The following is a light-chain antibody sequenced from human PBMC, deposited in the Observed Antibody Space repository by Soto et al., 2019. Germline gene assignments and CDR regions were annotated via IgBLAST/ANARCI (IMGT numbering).Light chain of an antibody. CDR3: SSYTSSNTLV. Sequence: QSVLTQPASVSGSPGQSITISCTGTSSDVGGYDHVSWYQQHPGRAPKLMIYDVSNRPSGVSNRFSGSKSGNTASLTISGLQAEDEADYYCSSYTSSNTLVFGGGTKFTVL. J-gene: IGLJ2*01. CDR1: SSDVGGYDH. CDR2: DVS. V-gene: IGLV2-14*01.